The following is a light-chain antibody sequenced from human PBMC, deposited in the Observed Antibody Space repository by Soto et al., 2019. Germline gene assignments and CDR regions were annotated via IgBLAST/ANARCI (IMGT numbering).Light chain of an antibody. CDR3: CSHSSSITWM. J-gene: IGLJ3*02. CDR1: SSDVGGYNF. Sequence: QSALTQTASVSGSPGQSITISCTGTSSDVGGYNFVSWYQQHPAKAPKLIIHEVTNRPSGVSNRFSGSKSGNTASLTISGLQAEDEAVYYCCSHSSSITWMFGGGTKLTVL. CDR2: EVT. V-gene: IGLV2-14*03.